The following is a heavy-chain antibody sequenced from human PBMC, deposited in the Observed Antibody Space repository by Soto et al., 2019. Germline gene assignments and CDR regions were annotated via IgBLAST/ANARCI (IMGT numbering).Heavy chain of an antibody. V-gene: IGHV4-4*07. Sequence: PSETLSLTCSVSGGSISSYYWSWIRKPAGKGLEWIGRIYTSGSTNYNPSLKSRVTMSVDTSKNQFSLKLSSVTAADTAVYYCARDGSHSSSSRGQYNYYYGMDVWGQGTTVTVSS. CDR3: ARDGSHSSSSRGQYNYYYGMDV. CDR1: GGSISSYY. D-gene: IGHD6-6*01. CDR2: IYTSGST. J-gene: IGHJ6*02.